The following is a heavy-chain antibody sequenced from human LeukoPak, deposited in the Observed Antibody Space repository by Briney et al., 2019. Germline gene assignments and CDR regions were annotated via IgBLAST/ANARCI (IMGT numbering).Heavy chain of an antibody. Sequence: SETLSLTCTVSGGSISSSSYYWGWIRQPPGKGLEWIGSIYYSGSTYYNPSLKSRVTISVDTSKNQFSLKLSSVTAADTAVYYCARRDAYGGNSDYWGQRTLVTVSS. CDR2: IYYSGST. CDR1: GGSISSSSYY. V-gene: IGHV4-39*01. J-gene: IGHJ4*02. D-gene: IGHD4-23*01. CDR3: ARRDAYGGNSDY.